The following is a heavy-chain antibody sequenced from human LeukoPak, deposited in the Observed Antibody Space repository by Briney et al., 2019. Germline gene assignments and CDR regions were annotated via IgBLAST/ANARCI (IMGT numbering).Heavy chain of an antibody. J-gene: IGHJ3*02. Sequence: ASVKVSSKASGGTFSSYAISWVRQAPGQGLEWMGRIIPILGIANYAQKFQGRVTITADKSTSTAYMELSSLRSEDTAVYYCARDLVELRNAFDIWGQGTMVTVSS. D-gene: IGHD1-26*01. CDR2: IIPILGIA. V-gene: IGHV1-69*04. CDR3: ARDLVELRNAFDI. CDR1: GGTFSSYA.